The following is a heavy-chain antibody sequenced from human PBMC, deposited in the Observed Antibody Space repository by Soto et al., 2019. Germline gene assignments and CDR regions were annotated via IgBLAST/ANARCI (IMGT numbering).Heavy chain of an antibody. D-gene: IGHD1-26*01. Sequence: GGSLRLSCAASGFTFSSYAMHWVRQAPGKGLEWVAVISYDGSNKYYADSVKGRFTISRDNSKNTLYLQMNSLRAEDTAVYYCARDQSGSYHGEYYFDYWGQGPLVTVSS. CDR1: GFTFSSYA. CDR2: ISYDGSNK. J-gene: IGHJ4*02. CDR3: ARDQSGSYHGEYYFDY. V-gene: IGHV3-30-3*01.